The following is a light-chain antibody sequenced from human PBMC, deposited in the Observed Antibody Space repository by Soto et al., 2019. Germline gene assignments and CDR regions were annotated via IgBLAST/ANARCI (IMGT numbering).Light chain of an antibody. CDR2: GVS. CDR3: QVYGPSPPIT. J-gene: IGKJ5*01. V-gene: IGKV3-20*01. Sequence: EIVLTQSPGTLSLSPGERATLSCRASQSVIGRQLAWYQHKPGQAPRLLIYGVSSRATGIPDRFTGSGSGTDFTLTISRLDPEDLAVFYCQVYGPSPPITFGQGTRLEIK. CDR1: QSVIGRQ.